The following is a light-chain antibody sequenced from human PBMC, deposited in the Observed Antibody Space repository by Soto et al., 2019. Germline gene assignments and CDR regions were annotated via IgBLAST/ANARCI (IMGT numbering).Light chain of an antibody. Sequence: IVLTQAPGTLSLSAGERATLSCRASQSVSSSYLAWYQQKPGQAPRLLIYGASRRATGIPDRFSGSGSGTDFTLTISRLEPEDFAVYYCQQYGSSPLTFGGGTKVDI. J-gene: IGKJ4*01. CDR1: QSVSSSY. CDR2: GAS. V-gene: IGKV3-20*01. CDR3: QQYGSSPLT.